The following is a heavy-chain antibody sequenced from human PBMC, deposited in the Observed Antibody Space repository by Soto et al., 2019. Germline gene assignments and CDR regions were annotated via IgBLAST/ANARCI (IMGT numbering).Heavy chain of an antibody. CDR3: ARDPIIGGYLDY. J-gene: IGHJ4*02. Sequence: QVQLVQSGAEVKKPGASVKVSCKASGYTFTSYYMHWVRQAPGQGLEWKGIINPSGGSTSYAQKFQGRVTMTRDTSTSTVYMELSSLRSEDTAVYYCARDPIIGGYLDYWGQGTLVTVSS. V-gene: IGHV1-46*01. CDR1: GYTFTSYY. D-gene: IGHD3-22*01. CDR2: INPSGGST.